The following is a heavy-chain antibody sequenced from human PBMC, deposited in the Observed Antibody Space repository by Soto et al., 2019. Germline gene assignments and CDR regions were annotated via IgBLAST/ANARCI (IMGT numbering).Heavy chain of an antibody. Sequence: QVQLVQSGAEVKQPGSSVRVSCKSSSDTFNTFAISWVRQAPGQGLEWMGGIIPIFGAPDYAQQFPGRVTNSADESTRTAYLDLRRLRSEDTAVDYCARSPAITGTRASQYAMDVWGQGTTVTVSS. CDR3: ARSPAITGTRASQYAMDV. J-gene: IGHJ6*02. V-gene: IGHV1-69*01. D-gene: IGHD1-20*01. CDR2: IIPIFGAP. CDR1: SDTFNTFA.